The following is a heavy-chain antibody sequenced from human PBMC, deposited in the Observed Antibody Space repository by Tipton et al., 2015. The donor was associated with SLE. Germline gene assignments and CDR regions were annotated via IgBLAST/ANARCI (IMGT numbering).Heavy chain of an antibody. CDR1: GGSFSGYY. Sequence: GLVKPSETLSLTCAVYGGSFSGYYWSWIRQPPGKGLEWIGEINHSGSTNYNPSLKSRVTISVDTSKNQFSLQLNSVTPEDTAVYYCARARLPGAFDIWGQGTMVTVSS. CDR3: ARARLPGAFDI. V-gene: IGHV4-34*01. J-gene: IGHJ3*02. D-gene: IGHD4-11*01. CDR2: INHSGST.